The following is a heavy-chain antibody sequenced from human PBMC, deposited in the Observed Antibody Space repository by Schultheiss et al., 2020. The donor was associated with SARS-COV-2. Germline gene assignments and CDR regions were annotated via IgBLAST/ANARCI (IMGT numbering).Heavy chain of an antibody. Sequence: SETLSLTCTVSGGSISSGGYYWSWIRQPPGKGLEWIGYIYYSGSTNYNPSLKSRVTISVDTSKNLFSLKLSSVTAADSAVYYCARGTIYYYYYGMDVWGQGTTVTVSS. V-gene: IGHV4-61*08. CDR3: ARGTIYYYYYGMDV. J-gene: IGHJ6*02. CDR2: IYYSGST. CDR1: GGSISSGGYY. D-gene: IGHD1-1*01.